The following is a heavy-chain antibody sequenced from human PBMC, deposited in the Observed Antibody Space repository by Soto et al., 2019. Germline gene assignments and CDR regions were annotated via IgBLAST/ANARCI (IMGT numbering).Heavy chain of an antibody. CDR3: VRGGIAGNWFDP. CDR2: IFHSGST. Sequence: SETLSLTCSVSGGSSTSGGFYWSWIRQHPGKGLEWIAYIFHSGSTDYNPSLKSRVIISADTSKNQFSLKLTSVTAADTAMYYCVRGGIAGNWFDPWGQGTLVTVSS. V-gene: IGHV4-31*03. J-gene: IGHJ5*02. CDR1: GGSSTSGGFY. D-gene: IGHD6-13*01.